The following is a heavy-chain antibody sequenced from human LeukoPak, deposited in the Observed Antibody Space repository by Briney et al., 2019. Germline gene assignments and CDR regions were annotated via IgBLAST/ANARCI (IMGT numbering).Heavy chain of an antibody. D-gene: IGHD6-19*01. CDR2: INTDGSSV. CDR1: GFTFSNYW. J-gene: IGHJ4*02. V-gene: IGHV3-74*01. Sequence: PGGSLRLSCAASGFTFSNYWMHWVRQAPGKGPLWVSRINTDGSSVSHADSVKGRFTISRDNAKDTLYLQMNSLRAEDTAVYYCARVKDIAVAGSPDYWGQGTLVTVSS. CDR3: ARVKDIAVAGSPDY.